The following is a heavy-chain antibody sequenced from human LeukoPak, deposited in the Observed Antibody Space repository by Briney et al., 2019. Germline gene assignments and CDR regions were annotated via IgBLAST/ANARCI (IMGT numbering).Heavy chain of an antibody. J-gene: IGHJ4*02. Sequence: GGSLRLSCAASGFTFTSFAMSWVHQAPGKGLEWVSTFSGTTSTYYADSVKGRVTISRDNSKNTLYLQMNSLRADDTAVYYCTKLKQWQPQRYFFEYWGQGALVTVAS. CDR3: TKLKQWQPQRYFFEY. V-gene: IGHV3-23*01. D-gene: IGHD6-19*01. CDR2: FSGTTST. CDR1: GFTFTSFA.